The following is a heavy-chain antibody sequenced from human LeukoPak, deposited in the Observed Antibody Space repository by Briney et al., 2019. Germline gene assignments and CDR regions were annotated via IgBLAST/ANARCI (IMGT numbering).Heavy chain of an antibody. V-gene: IGHV1-8*03. CDR2: MNPNSGNT. D-gene: IGHD2-2*01. J-gene: IGHJ4*02. Sequence: ASVKVSCKASGYTFTNYDINWVRQATGQGLEWMGWMNPNSGNTGYAQKFQGRVTITRNPSISTAYMEMSSLRYEDTAVYYCARGSAAIRDFDYWGQGTLVTVSS. CDR1: GYTFTNYD. CDR3: ARGSAAIRDFDY.